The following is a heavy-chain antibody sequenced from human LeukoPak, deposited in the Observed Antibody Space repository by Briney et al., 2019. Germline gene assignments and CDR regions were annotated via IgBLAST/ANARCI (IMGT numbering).Heavy chain of an antibody. D-gene: IGHD1-26*01. CDR2: INTNTGNP. CDR1: GYTFTNYG. V-gene: IGHV7-4-1*02. CDR3: ARDPLLRAFDI. Sequence: ASVKVSCKASGYTFTNYGINWVRQAPGQGLEWVGWINTNTGNPTYAQGFTGRFVFSLDTSVSTAYLQISSLKAEDTAVYYYARDPLLRAFDIWGQGTMITVSS. J-gene: IGHJ3*02.